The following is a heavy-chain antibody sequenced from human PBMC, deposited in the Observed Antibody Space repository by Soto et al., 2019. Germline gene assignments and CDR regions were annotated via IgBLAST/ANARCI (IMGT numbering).Heavy chain of an antibody. CDR2: ITRSGST. D-gene: IGHD6-19*01. V-gene: IGHV3-23*01. J-gene: IGHJ6*02. CDR1: GFTFSNYA. Sequence: GGSLRLSCAASGFTFSNYAMGWVRQAPGKGLEWVSTITRSGSTYYADSVKGRFTISRDNSKNTLYLQMNSLRAEDTAVYYCAKGQQWLTGGTYYYGMDVWGQGTTVTVSS. CDR3: AKGQQWLTGGTYYYGMDV.